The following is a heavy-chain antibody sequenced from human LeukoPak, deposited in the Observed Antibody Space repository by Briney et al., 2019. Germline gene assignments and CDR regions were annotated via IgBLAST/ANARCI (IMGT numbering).Heavy chain of an antibody. Sequence: SVKVSCKASGGTFSSYAISWVRQAPGQGLEWMGRIIPILGIANYAQKFQGRVTITADTSTSTAYMELRSLRSDDTAVYYCAADSGYDRADFDYWGQGTLVTVSS. D-gene: IGHD5-12*01. CDR1: GGTFSSYA. J-gene: IGHJ4*02. V-gene: IGHV1-69*04. CDR3: AADSGYDRADFDY. CDR2: IIPILGIA.